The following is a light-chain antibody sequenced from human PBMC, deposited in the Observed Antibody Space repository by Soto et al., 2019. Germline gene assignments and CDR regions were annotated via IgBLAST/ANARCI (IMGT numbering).Light chain of an antibody. CDR2: GTS. V-gene: IGKV3-20*01. Sequence: EIVLTQSPGTLSFSPGERATLSCRASQSVSSSYLAWYQQKPGQAPRLLMYGTSSRATGIPDRFSGSGSGTDFTLTISRLEPEDFAVYYCQQYHSSLWTFGQGTKVDIK. J-gene: IGKJ1*01. CDR1: QSVSSSY. CDR3: QQYHSSLWT.